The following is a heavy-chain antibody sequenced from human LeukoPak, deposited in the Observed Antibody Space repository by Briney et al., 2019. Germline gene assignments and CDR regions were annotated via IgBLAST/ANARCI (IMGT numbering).Heavy chain of an antibody. CDR3: ARHVLIGNWFDP. J-gene: IGHJ5*02. Sequence: SETLSLTCTVSGYSISSGYYWGWIRQPPGKGLEWIGYIYTSGSTNYNPSLKSRVTISVDTSKNQFSLKLSSVTAADTAVYYCARHVLIGNWFDPWGQGTLVTVSS. V-gene: IGHV4-38-2*02. D-gene: IGHD3-9*01. CDR1: GYSISSGYY. CDR2: IYTSGST.